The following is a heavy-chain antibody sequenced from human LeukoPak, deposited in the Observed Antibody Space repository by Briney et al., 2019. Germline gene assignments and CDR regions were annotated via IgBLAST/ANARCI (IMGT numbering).Heavy chain of an antibody. J-gene: IGHJ4*02. V-gene: IGHV3-23*01. CDR2: ISGSGGST. CDR1: GFTFSSYA. CDR3: AKGIGSGWFWAFGY. Sequence: GSLRLSCAVSGFTFSSYAMSWVRQAPGKGLEWVSAISGSGGSTYYADSVKGRFTISRDNSKNTLYLQMNSLRAEDTAVYYCAKGIGSGWFWAFGYWGQGTLVTVSS. D-gene: IGHD6-19*01.